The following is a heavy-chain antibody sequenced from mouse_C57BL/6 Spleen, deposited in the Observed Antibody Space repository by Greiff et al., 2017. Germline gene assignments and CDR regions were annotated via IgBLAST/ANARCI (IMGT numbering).Heavy chain of an antibody. CDR2: FYPGSGSI. CDR1: GYTFTEYT. Sequence: VQLQQSGAELVKPGASVKLSCKASGYTFTEYTIHWVKQRSGQGLEWIGWFYPGSGSIKYNEKFKDKATLTADKSSSTVYMELSRLTSEDSAVYFCARHLIYDGSSQYYYAMDYWGQGTSVTVSS. V-gene: IGHV1-62-2*01. CDR3: ARHLIYDGSSQYYYAMDY. J-gene: IGHJ4*01. D-gene: IGHD2-3*01.